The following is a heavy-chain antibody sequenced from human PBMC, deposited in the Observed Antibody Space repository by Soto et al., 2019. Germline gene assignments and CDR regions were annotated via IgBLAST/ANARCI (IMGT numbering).Heavy chain of an antibody. CDR2: ISDSGGST. D-gene: IGHD4-4*01. CDR1: GFTFSSFG. Sequence: SLRLSCAASGFTFSSFGMNWVRQAPGKGLEWVSLISDSGGSTYHADSVKGRFTISRDNSKNTLYLQMNSLRAEDTAVYYCAKAATITTLYNFDFWGQGTLVTVS. J-gene: IGHJ4*02. CDR3: AKAATITTLYNFDF. V-gene: IGHV3-23*01.